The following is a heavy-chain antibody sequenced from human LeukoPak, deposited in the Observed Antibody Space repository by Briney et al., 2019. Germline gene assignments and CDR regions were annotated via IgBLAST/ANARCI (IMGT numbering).Heavy chain of an antibody. CDR3: ARDLLNEGNHLDY. Sequence: PSQTLSLTCTVSGGSISSGDYYWSWIRQPPGKGLEWIGYIYYSGSTYYNPSLKSRVTISVDTSKNQFSLKLSSVTAADTAVYYCARDLLNEGNHLDYWGQGTLVTVSS. D-gene: IGHD4-23*01. V-gene: IGHV4-30-4*08. CDR1: GGSISSGDYY. J-gene: IGHJ4*02. CDR2: IYYSGST.